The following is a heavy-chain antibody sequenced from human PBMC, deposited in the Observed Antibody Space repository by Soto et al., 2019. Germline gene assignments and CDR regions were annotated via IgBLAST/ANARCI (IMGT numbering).Heavy chain of an antibody. D-gene: IGHD3-10*01. CDR2: ISGSGGST. V-gene: IGHV3-23*01. CDR3: AKIETYGPDYYYYYMDV. J-gene: IGHJ6*03. CDR1: GFTFSSYA. Sequence: GGSLRLSCAASGFTFSSYAMSWVRQAPGKGLEWVSAISGSGGSTYYADSVKGRFTISRDNSKNTLYLQMNSLRAEDTAVYYCAKIETYGPDYYYYYMDVWGKGTTVTVSS.